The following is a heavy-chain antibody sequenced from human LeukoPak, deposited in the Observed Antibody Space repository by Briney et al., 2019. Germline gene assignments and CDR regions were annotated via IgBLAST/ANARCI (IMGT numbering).Heavy chain of an antibody. CDR1: GFTFSSYS. CDR3: ARTDYYDKSIDY. V-gene: IGHV3-21*01. J-gene: IGHJ4*02. CDR2: ISTGSSFI. D-gene: IGHD3-22*01. Sequence: GGSLRLSCAASGFTFSSYSMNWVRQAPGKGLEWVSSISTGSSFIYYADSVKGRFTISRDIAKNSLYLQMNSLRAEDTAVYYCARTDYYDKSIDYWGQGALVTVSS.